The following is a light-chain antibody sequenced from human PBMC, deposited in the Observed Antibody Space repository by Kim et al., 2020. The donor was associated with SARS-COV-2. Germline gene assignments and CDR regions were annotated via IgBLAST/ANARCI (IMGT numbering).Light chain of an antibody. Sequence: DVVMTQSPLSLPVTLGQPASISCRSSQSLVDSNGRTLLHWFQQRPGQSPRRLIFEVSNRESGVPDRFSGSGSGTDFTLEINRVEAEDVGIYFYLQGTHWPRTFGQGTKVDIK. J-gene: IGKJ1*01. CDR2: EVS. CDR1: QSLVDSNGRTL. CDR3: LQGTHWPRT. V-gene: IGKV2-30*01.